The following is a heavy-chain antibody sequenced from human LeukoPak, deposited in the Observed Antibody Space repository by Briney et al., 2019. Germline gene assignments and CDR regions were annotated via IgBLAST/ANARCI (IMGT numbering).Heavy chain of an antibody. Sequence: PGGSLRLSCAASGFTFSSYSMNWVRQAPGKGLEWVSYISSSSSTIYYADSVKGRFTISRDNAKNSLYLQMNSLRVEDTAVYYCVRSAFHAGSGNYYDYWGQGTLVTVSS. CDR1: GFTFSSYS. J-gene: IGHJ4*02. CDR3: VRSAFHAGSGNYYDY. D-gene: IGHD3-22*01. CDR2: ISSSSSTI. V-gene: IGHV3-48*01.